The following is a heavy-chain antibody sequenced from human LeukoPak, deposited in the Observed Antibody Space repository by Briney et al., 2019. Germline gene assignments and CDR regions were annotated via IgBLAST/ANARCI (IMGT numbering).Heavy chain of an antibody. Sequence: GGSLRLSCAASGFTFSSYWMSWVRQAPGKGLEWVANIKQDGSEKYYVDSVKGRFTISRDNAKNSLYLQMNSLRAEDTAVYYCARDQWGYSYGSYYYYMDVWGKGTTVTVSS. J-gene: IGHJ6*03. CDR3: ARDQWGYSYGSYYYYMDV. D-gene: IGHD5-18*01. CDR2: IKQDGSEK. CDR1: GFTFSSYW. V-gene: IGHV3-7*01.